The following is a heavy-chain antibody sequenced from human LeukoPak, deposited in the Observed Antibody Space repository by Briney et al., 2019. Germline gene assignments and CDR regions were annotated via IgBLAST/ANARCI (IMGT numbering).Heavy chain of an antibody. D-gene: IGHD5-24*01. CDR3: ARVRDGYNDAYDI. Sequence: AASVKVSCKASGFTFTNYNMHWVRQAPGQGREWMGIVNPSGGSTNYAQNFQARVTMTRDTSTSTVYMELSSLRSEDTAVYYCARVRDGYNDAYDIWGQGTMVTVPS. J-gene: IGHJ3*02. V-gene: IGHV1-46*01. CDR1: GFTFTNYN. CDR2: VNPSGGST.